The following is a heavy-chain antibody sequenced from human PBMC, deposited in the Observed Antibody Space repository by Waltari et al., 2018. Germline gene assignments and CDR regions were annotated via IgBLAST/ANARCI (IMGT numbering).Heavy chain of an antibody. V-gene: IGHV1-69*02. CDR3: ARGGDTKDIVVVPAALREVQGVIGGMDV. Sequence: QVQLVQSGAEVKKPGSSVKVSCKASGGTFSSYTISWVRQAPGQGLEWMGRIIPILGIANYAQKFQGRVTITADESTSTAYMELSSLRSEDTAVYYCARGGDTKDIVVVPAALREVQGVIGGMDVWGQG. CDR2: IIPILGIA. J-gene: IGHJ6*02. CDR1: GGTFSSYT. D-gene: IGHD2-2*01.